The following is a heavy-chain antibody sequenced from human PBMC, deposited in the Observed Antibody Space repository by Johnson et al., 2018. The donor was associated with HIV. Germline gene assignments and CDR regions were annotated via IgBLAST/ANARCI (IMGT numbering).Heavy chain of an antibody. D-gene: IGHD3-22*01. CDR1: GFTFSSYG. CDR2: ISYDGSHK. Sequence: QMQLVESGGGVVQPGRSLRLSCAASGFTFSSYGMHWVRQAPGKGLEWVVVISYDGSHKYYADSVKVRFTISRDNSKNTLYLQMNSLRVEDTAVYYCAKGDDYYDSSGYYRQGAFDIWGQVTMVTVSS. CDR3: AKGDDYYDSSGYYRQGAFDI. V-gene: IGHV3-30*18. J-gene: IGHJ3*02.